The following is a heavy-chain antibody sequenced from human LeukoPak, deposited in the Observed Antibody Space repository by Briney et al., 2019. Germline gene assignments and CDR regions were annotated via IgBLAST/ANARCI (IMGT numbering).Heavy chain of an antibody. Sequence: GGSLRLSCSASGFVFSDYAMHWARQAPGKGPEYLSGISDNGVATYYVDSVQGRFTVSRDNSKTTLYLQINSLRREDTAFYYCIKDRGSSGWDFDSWGQGTLLTVSS. D-gene: IGHD6-19*01. J-gene: IGHJ4*02. V-gene: IGHV3-64D*06. CDR2: ISDNGVAT. CDR1: GFVFSDYA. CDR3: IKDRGSSGWDFDS.